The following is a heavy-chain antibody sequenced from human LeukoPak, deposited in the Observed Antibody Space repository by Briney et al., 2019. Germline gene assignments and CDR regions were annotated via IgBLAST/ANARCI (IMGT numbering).Heavy chain of an antibody. V-gene: IGHV3-21*01. CDR2: ISSSSSYI. CDR1: GFTFSRFS. Sequence: GGSLRLSCAASGFTFSRFSMNWVRQAPGEGLEWVSSISSSSSYIYYADSVKGRFTISRDNAKNSLYLQMNSLRAEDTAVYYCARAQPYYYESSGYYLDYWGQGTLVTVSS. J-gene: IGHJ4*02. CDR3: ARAQPYYYESSGYYLDY. D-gene: IGHD3-22*01.